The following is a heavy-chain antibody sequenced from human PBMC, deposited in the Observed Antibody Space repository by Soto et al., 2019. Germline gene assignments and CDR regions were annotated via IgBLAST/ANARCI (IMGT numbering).Heavy chain of an antibody. CDR1: GGSISSGGYY. D-gene: IGHD5-18*01. V-gene: IGHV4-31*03. CDR3: ARADLGYSYGQLFDY. Sequence: ASETLSLTCTVSGGSISSGGYYWSWIRQHPGKGLEWIGYIYYSGSTYYNPSLKSRVTISVDTSKDQFSLKLSSVTAADTAVYYCARADLGYSYGQLFDYWGQGTLVTVSS. J-gene: IGHJ4*02. CDR2: IYYSGST.